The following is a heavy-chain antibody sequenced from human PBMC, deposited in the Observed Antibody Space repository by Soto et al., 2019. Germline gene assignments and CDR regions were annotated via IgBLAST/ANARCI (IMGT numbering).Heavy chain of an antibody. Sequence: LSLTCTVSGDSVSKYYWNWIRQPAGKGLEWIGRIYTTRSPNYNPSLKSRVTMSVDTSKNQFSLKLNLSSVTAADTAVYYCARSPAYGDYANLDTWGQGTTVTVSS. CDR2: IYTTRSP. V-gene: IGHV4-4*07. J-gene: IGHJ6*02. D-gene: IGHD4-17*01. CDR1: GDSVSKYY. CDR3: ARSPAYGDYANLDT.